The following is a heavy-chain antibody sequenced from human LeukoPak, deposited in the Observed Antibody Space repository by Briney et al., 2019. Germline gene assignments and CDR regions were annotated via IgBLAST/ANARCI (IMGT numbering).Heavy chain of an antibody. J-gene: IGHJ6*02. V-gene: IGHV5-51*01. D-gene: IGHD2-2*01. CDR3: ARQGCSSTSCYWGHGMDV. CDR2: IYPGDSDT. CDR1: GYSFTSYW. Sequence: LGESLKISCKGSGYSFTSYWIGWVRQMPGKGLEWMGIIYPGDSDTRYSPSFQGQVTISADKSISTAYLQWSSLKASDTAMYYCARQGCSSTSCYWGHGMDVWGQGTTVTVSS.